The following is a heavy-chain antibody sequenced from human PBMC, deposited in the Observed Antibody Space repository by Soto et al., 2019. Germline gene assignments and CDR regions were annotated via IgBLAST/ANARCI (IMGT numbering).Heavy chain of an antibody. Sequence: GESLKISCQGSGYTFSNYWIGWVRQMPGKGLECMGIIYPGDSHTRYSPSFQGQVTISADKSISTAYLQWSSLKASDTAMYYCARGWYSYYFDYWGQGTLVTVSS. D-gene: IGHD2-15*01. V-gene: IGHV5-51*01. CDR3: ARGWYSYYFDY. J-gene: IGHJ4*02. CDR2: IYPGDSHT. CDR1: GYTFSNYW.